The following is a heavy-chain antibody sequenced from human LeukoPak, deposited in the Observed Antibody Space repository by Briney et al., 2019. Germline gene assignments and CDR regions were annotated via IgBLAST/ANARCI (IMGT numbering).Heavy chain of an antibody. CDR3: AKSPRFGALWDFDY. Sequence: PGGSLRLSCAASGFTFGDYAMHWVRQAPGKGLEWVAFIRYDGSNKYYADSVKGRFTISRDNSKNTLYLQMNSLRAEDTAVYYCAKSPRFGALWDFDYWGQGTLVTVSS. J-gene: IGHJ4*02. CDR2: IRYDGSNK. D-gene: IGHD3-10*01. CDR1: GFTFGDYA. V-gene: IGHV3-30*02.